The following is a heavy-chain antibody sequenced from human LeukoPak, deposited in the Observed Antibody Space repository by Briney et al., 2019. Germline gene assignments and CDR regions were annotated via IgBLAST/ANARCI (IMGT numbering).Heavy chain of an antibody. J-gene: IGHJ4*02. CDR1: GFTFSTYA. V-gene: IGHV3-23*01. Sequence: PGGSLRLSCVASGFTFSTYAMSWVRQAPGVGLEGGSALAEGGGFTKYADSVRGRFTISRDNSKNTVYLQVSSLTAEDTAVYYCAKECHPHRGYYFDYWGQGTLVTVSS. CDR3: AKECHPHRGYYFDY. D-gene: IGHD2-2*01. CDR2: LAEGGGFT.